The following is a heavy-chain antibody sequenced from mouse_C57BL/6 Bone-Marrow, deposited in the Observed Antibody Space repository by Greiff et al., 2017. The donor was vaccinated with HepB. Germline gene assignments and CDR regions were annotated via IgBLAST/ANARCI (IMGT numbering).Heavy chain of an antibody. J-gene: IGHJ2*01. V-gene: IGHV5-2*01. D-gene: IGHD3-2*02. CDR3: ARQGSGYDFLNYFDY. Sequence: EVQLVESGGGLVQPGESLKLSCESNEYEFPSHDMSWVRKTPEKRLELVAAINSDGGSTYYPDTMVRRFIISRDNTKKTLYLQMSSLRSEDTALYYCARQGSGYDFLNYFDYWGQGTTLTVSS. CDR2: INSDGGST. CDR1: EYEFPSHD.